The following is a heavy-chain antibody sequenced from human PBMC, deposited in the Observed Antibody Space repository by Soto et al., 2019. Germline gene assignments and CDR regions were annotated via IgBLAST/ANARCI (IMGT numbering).Heavy chain of an antibody. CDR2: INSGGSAI. Sequence: GGSLRLSCAASGFTFTTYSMNWVRQAPGKGLEWLSYINSGGSAIDYADSVKGRFTISRDDAKNSLYLQMSSLGAEDTAVYYCARDLDWAFDYWGQGTLVTVSS. J-gene: IGHJ4*02. D-gene: IGHD3-9*01. CDR1: GFTFTTYS. V-gene: IGHV3-48*01. CDR3: ARDLDWAFDY.